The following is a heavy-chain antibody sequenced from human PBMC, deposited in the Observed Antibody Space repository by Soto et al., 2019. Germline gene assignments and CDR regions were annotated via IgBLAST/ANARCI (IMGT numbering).Heavy chain of an antibody. CDR1: GGSISSYY. J-gene: IGHJ4*02. Sequence: QVQLQESGPGLVQPSETLSLTCTVSGGSISSYYWSWIRQPPGKGLEWIGYIYYSGSTTYNPSLKSRVTISVDTSKSQFSLKLSSVTAADTAVYYCARRWGTSFDFWGQGTLVTVSS. CDR3: ARRWGTSFDF. CDR2: IYYSGST. D-gene: IGHD7-27*01. V-gene: IGHV4-59*01.